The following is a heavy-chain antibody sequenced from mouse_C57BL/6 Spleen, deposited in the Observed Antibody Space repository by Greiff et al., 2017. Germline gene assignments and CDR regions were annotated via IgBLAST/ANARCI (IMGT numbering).Heavy chain of an antibody. Sequence: QVQLQQPGAELVKPGASVKLSCKASGYTFTSYWMHWVKQRPGQGLEWIGMIHPNSGSTNYNEKFKSKATLTVDKSSSTAYMQLSSLTSEDSAVYYCAREGDYYGSSYVFAYWGQGTLVTVSA. CDR2: IHPNSGST. CDR1: GYTFTSYW. J-gene: IGHJ3*01. CDR3: AREGDYYGSSYVFAY. V-gene: IGHV1-64*01. D-gene: IGHD1-1*01.